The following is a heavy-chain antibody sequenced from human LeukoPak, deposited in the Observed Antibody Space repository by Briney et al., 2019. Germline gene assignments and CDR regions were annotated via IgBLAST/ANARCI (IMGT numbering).Heavy chain of an antibody. Sequence: GGSLRLSCATSGITFSNYWMHLVRQAPGKGLVWVSHIIQDGSATFYADSVKGRFTISRDNAKNTVYLQMNSLRAEDTAVYYCATDDYRGLGYWGQGTLVTVSS. D-gene: IGHD3-16*01. CDR1: GITFSNYW. V-gene: IGHV3-74*01. CDR3: ATDDYRGLGY. CDR2: IIQDGSAT. J-gene: IGHJ4*02.